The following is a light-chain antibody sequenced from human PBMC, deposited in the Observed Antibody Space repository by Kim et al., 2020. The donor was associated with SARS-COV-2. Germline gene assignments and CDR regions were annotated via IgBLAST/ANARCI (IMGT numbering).Light chain of an antibody. Sequence: QTVTVSCIGSSSNTGAGYDVHWDQHLPTTAPKLLIYSNGNRPSGVPDRFSGSKSGTSASLAITGLRAEDEADYYCQSYDSSLSGYVFGSGTKVTVL. V-gene: IGLV1-40*01. CDR2: SNG. J-gene: IGLJ1*01. CDR1: SSNTGAGYD. CDR3: QSYDSSLSGYV.